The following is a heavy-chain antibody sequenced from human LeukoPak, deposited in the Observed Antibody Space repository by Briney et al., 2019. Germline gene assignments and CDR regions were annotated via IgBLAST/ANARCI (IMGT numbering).Heavy chain of an antibody. CDR3: ARDPYYYYDSSHDAFDI. J-gene: IGHJ3*02. D-gene: IGHD3-22*01. CDR1: GFTFSSYG. Sequence: GGSLRLSCAASGFTFSSYGMHWVRQAPGKGLEWVAVISYDGSNKYYADSVKGRFTISRDDAKNSLYLQMNSLRAEDTALYYCARDPYYYYDSSHDAFDIWGQGTMVTVSS. CDR2: ISYDGSNK. V-gene: IGHV3-30*03.